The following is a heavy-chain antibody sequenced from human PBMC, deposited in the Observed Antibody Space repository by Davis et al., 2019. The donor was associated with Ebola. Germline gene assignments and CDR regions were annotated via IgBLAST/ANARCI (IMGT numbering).Heavy chain of an antibody. CDR2: ISGTGGNT. V-gene: IGHV3-23*01. CDR1: GFSFSSYA. D-gene: IGHD2-15*01. CDR3: AKGETMGGSCYSGYDY. Sequence: GESLKISCAASGFSFSSYAMSWVRQAPGKGLEWVSAISGTGGNTYFADSVKGRFTISRDNSKNTLYLQMNSLRAEDTAVYFCAKGETMGGSCYSGYDYWGQGTLVTVSS. J-gene: IGHJ4*02.